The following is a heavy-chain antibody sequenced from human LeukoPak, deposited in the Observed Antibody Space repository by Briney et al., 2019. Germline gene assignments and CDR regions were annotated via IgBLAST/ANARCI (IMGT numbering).Heavy chain of an antibody. Sequence: ASVKVSCKASGYTFTSYGISWVRQAPGQGLEWMGRISAYNGNTNYAQKLQGRVTMTTDTSTSTAYMELRSLRSDDTAVYYCARGSPVVPAAPIDYWGQGTLVTVSS. J-gene: IGHJ4*02. CDR1: GYTFTSYG. CDR2: ISAYNGNT. D-gene: IGHD2-2*01. CDR3: ARGSPVVPAAPIDY. V-gene: IGHV1-18*01.